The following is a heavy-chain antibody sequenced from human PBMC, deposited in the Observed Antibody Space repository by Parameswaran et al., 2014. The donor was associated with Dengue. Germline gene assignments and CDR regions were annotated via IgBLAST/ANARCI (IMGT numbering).Heavy chain of an antibody. CDR1: GFTFSSYA. CDR3: ARDLGYCSGGSCYSWFDP. D-gene: IGHD2-15*01. J-gene: IGHJ5*02. CDR2: ISYDGSNK. Sequence: SLKISCAASGFTFSSYAMHWVRQAPGKGLEWVAVISYDGSNKYYADSVKGRFTISRDNSKNTLYLQMNSLRAEDTAVYYCARDLGYCSGGSCYSWFDPWGQGTLVTVSS. V-gene: IGHV3-30-3*01.